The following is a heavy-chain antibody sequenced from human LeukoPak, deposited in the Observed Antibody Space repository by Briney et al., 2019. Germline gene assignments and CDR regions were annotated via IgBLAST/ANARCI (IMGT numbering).Heavy chain of an antibody. V-gene: IGHV1-18*01. D-gene: IGHD1-26*01. CDR3: AREYISGSYYTFFDY. Sequence: ASVKVSCKASGCTFTSYGISWVRQAPGQGLEWMGWISAYNGNTNYAQKLQGRVTMTTDTSTSTAYMELRSLRSDDTAVYYCAREYISGSYYTFFDYWGQGTLVTVSS. J-gene: IGHJ4*02. CDR1: GCTFTSYG. CDR2: ISAYNGNT.